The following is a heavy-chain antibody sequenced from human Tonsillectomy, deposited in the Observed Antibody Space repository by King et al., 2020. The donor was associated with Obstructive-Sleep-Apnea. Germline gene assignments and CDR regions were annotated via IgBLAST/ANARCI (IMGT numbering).Heavy chain of an antibody. V-gene: IGHV3-30-3*01. J-gene: IGHJ4*02. CDR2: ISYDGSNK. Sequence: VQLVESGGGVVQPGRSLRLSCAASGFTFSSYAMHWVRQAPGKGLEWVAVISYDGSNKYYADSVKGRFTISRDNSKNTLYLQMNSLRAEDTAVYYCARAPTAYPFDYWGQGTLVTVSS. CDR3: ARAPTAYPFDY. D-gene: IGHD1-1*01. CDR1: GFTFSSYA.